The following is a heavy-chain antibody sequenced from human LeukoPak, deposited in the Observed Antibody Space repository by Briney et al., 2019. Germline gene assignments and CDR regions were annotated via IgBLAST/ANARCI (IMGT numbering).Heavy chain of an antibody. CDR1: GYSISSGYY. CDR3: ARDRKYYYHMDV. J-gene: IGHJ6*03. D-gene: IGHD1-14*01. V-gene: IGHV4-38-2*02. CDR2: IYHSGST. Sequence: SETLSLTCTVSGYSISSGYYWGWIRPPPGKGLEWIGSIYHSGSTYYNPSLKSRVTISVDTSKNQFSLKLSSVTAADTAVYYCARDRKYYYHMDVWGKGTTVTVSS.